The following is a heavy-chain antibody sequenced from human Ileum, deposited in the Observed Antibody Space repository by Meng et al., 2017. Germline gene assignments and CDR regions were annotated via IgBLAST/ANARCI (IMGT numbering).Heavy chain of an antibody. CDR2: IYWDNDK. J-gene: IGHJ5*02. V-gene: IGHV2-5*02. CDR1: GFSLSTSGVG. CDR3: AHRQNSVLGGWDGGCVDL. D-gene: IGHD6-19*01. Sequence: QITLKESGPTLLTPTQTLTLTCTFSGFSLSTSGVGVAWIRQTPGKALERLAVIYWDNDKRYSPSLRSRLTITKDTSKNQVVLTMTNMDPVDTATYFCAHRQNSVLGGWDGGCVDLWGQGTLVTRYS.